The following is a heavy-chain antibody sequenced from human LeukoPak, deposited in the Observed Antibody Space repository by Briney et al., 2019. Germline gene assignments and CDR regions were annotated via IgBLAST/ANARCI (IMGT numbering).Heavy chain of an antibody. CDR2: ISAYNGNT. J-gene: IGHJ6*02. Sequence: ASVKVSCKASGYTFTSYGISWVRQSPGQGLEWMGWISAYNGNTNYAQKLQGRVTMTTDTSTSTAYMELRSLRSDDTAVYYCARDEKDPTSYYYYGMDVWGQGTTVTVSS. CDR3: ARDEKDPTSYYYYGMDV. CDR1: GYTFTSYG. D-gene: IGHD3-16*01. V-gene: IGHV1-18*01.